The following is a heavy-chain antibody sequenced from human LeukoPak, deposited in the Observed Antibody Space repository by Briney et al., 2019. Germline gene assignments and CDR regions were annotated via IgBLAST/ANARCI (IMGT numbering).Heavy chain of an antibody. CDR2: INPKSGRA. Sequence: GAAVKEICWTCSCNIFASYRHGLRRAPGLVLECLGWINPKSGRANYPQKFHGRLTMTRDTSLSTDYMELNRLRSDDTAVYYCASDLELWGQGTLVAVSS. CDR3: ASDLEL. CDR1: SCNIFASY. J-gene: IGHJ5*02. V-gene: IGHV1-2*02.